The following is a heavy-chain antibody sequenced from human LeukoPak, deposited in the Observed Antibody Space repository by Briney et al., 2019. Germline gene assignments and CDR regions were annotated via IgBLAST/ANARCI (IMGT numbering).Heavy chain of an antibody. CDR1: GGSFSGYY. J-gene: IGHJ4*02. Sequence: SETLSLTCAVYGGSFSGYYWSWIRQPPGKGLEWIGEVNQSGRVNFNPSLKRRVTISADPSKNQFSLKLSSVTAADTAVYYCARNKKGYCTSSTCGSFDYWGQGTLATVSS. CDR3: ARNKKGYCTSSTCGSFDY. V-gene: IGHV4-34*01. CDR2: VNQSGRV. D-gene: IGHD2-2*01.